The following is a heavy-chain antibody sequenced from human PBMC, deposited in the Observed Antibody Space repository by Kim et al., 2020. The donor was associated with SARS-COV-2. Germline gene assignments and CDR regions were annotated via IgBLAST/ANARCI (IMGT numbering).Heavy chain of an antibody. D-gene: IGHD3-3*01. Sequence: GRADYNPSLKSRVTISVATSKNQYSLKLTSVTAADTAVYYCVRGNGFLAYWGQGALVTVSS. V-gene: IGHV4-59*09. J-gene: IGHJ4*02. CDR3: VRGNGFLAY. CDR2: GRA.